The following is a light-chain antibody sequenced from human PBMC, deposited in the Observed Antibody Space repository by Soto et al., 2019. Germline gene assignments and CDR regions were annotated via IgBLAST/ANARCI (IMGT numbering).Light chain of an antibody. CDR1: SSDIVFYNY. V-gene: IGLV2-14*01. Sequence: QSVLTQPASVSGSPGQSITISCTGTSSDIVFYNYVSWYQQHPGKAPKFMTYDVSNRPSGVSNCFSGSKSGNTASLTISGLQAEDEADYYCCSYTTSNTRQIVFGTGTKVTVL. CDR2: DVS. J-gene: IGLJ1*01. CDR3: CSYTTSNTRQIV.